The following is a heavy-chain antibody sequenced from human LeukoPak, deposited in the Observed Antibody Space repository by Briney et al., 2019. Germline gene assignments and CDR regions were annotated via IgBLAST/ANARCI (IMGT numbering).Heavy chain of an antibody. V-gene: IGHV3-7*01. CDR1: RFIFSSHW. D-gene: IGHD3-3*01. J-gene: IGHJ3*01. CDR3: AKVEWSA. CDR2: INQDGSEK. Sequence: GGSLRLSCTASRFIFSSHWMTWVRQAPGKGLEWVATINQDGSEKYCVDSVQGRFTISRDNAKNSMYLQMNSLRAEDTALYYCAKVEWSAWGQGTMVTVS.